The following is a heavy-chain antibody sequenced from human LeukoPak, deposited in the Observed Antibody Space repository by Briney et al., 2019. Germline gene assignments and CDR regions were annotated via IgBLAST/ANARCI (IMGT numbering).Heavy chain of an antibody. Sequence: ASVKVSCKASGYTFSGYYMHWVRQAPGQGLGWMGWINPNSGGTNYAQKFQGRVTMTRDTSISTAYMELRRLRDDDTAVYYCARDQRLWWSRGVYYFDYWGQGSLVTVSS. D-gene: IGHD2-21*01. CDR3: ARDQRLWWSRGVYYFDY. V-gene: IGHV1-2*02. J-gene: IGHJ4*02. CDR2: INPNSGGT. CDR1: GYTFSGYY.